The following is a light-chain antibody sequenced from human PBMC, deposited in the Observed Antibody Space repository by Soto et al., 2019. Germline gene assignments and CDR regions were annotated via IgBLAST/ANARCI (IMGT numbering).Light chain of an antibody. V-gene: IGLV3-27*01. Sequence: SYELTQPSSVSVSPGQTARITCSGDVLPKKYARWFQQRPGQAPVVVIYKDTERPSGIPERFSGSSSGTTATLTISGAQVDDEADYYCYSAADNNLVFGGGTKLTVL. J-gene: IGLJ2*01. CDR3: YSAADNNLV. CDR1: VLPKKY. CDR2: KDT.